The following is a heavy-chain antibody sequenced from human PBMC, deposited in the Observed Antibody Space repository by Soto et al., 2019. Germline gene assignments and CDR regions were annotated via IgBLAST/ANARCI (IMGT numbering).Heavy chain of an antibody. J-gene: IGHJ4*02. CDR2: IHYSGTT. V-gene: IGHV4-31*03. CDR3: ARADWNPEFDF. D-gene: IGHD1-1*01. Sequence: QVQLQESGPGLVKPSQTLSLTCTVSGASISSGGGYYWTWIRQRPRKGLEWIGYIHYSGTTYYNPSLESRVIMSVDTSKNQFSLKLSSVTAADTAVYYCARADWNPEFDFWGQGTLVTVSS. CDR1: GASISSGGGYY.